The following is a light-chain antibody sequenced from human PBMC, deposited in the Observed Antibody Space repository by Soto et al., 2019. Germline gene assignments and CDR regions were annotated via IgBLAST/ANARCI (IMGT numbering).Light chain of an antibody. Sequence: DIQMTQSPSSLSASLGDRVTITCQASQDISNYLNWYQQKPGKAPKLLIYDASNLETGVPSRFSGSRSGTDFTITISSLQPEDFATYYCQQSYSTPYSFGLGTKVDIK. CDR1: QDISNY. CDR2: DAS. CDR3: QQSYSTPYS. V-gene: IGKV1-39*01. J-gene: IGKJ2*01.